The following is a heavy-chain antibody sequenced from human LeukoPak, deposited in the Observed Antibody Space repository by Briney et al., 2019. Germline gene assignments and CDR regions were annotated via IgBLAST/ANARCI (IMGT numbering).Heavy chain of an antibody. CDR2: IYYSGST. Sequence: SETLSLTCTVSGGSISRNNYYWDWIRQPPGKGLEYIGSIYYSGSTYYTPSLKSRVTISVDTSKNQFSLKLSSVTATDTAVYYCASLGEQQLNRDFDYWGQGTLVTVSS. D-gene: IGHD6-13*01. CDR1: GGSISRNNYY. J-gene: IGHJ4*02. CDR3: ASLGEQQLNRDFDY. V-gene: IGHV4-39*01.